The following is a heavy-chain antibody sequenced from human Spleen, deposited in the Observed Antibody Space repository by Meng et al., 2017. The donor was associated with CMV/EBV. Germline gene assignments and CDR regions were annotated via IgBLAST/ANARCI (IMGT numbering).Heavy chain of an antibody. CDR1: GGTFLSYA. J-gene: IGHJ6*02. Sequence: SVKVSCKASGGTFLSYAISWVRQAPGQGLEWLGGIIPILGIANYAQKFQGRVTITADKSTSTAYMELSSLRSEDTALYFCARAAGLYYYYYAMDVWGQGTTVTVSS. CDR3: ARAAGLYYYYYAMDV. CDR2: IIPILGIA. V-gene: IGHV1-69*10.